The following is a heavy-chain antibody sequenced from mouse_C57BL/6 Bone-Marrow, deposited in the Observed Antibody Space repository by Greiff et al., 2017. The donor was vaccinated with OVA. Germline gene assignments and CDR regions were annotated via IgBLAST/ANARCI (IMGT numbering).Heavy chain of an antibody. CDR1: GFTFSSYG. CDR2: ISSGGSYT. J-gene: IGHJ4*01. Sequence: EVQVVESGGDLVKPGGSLKLSCAASGFTFSSYGLSWVRQTPDKRLEWVATISSGGSYTYYPDSVKGRFTISRANAKNTLYLQMSSLKSEDTAMYYCASHISPMVTAGRLYYYAMDYWGQGTSVTVSS. D-gene: IGHD2-2*01. CDR3: ASHISPMVTAGRLYYYAMDY. V-gene: IGHV5-6*01.